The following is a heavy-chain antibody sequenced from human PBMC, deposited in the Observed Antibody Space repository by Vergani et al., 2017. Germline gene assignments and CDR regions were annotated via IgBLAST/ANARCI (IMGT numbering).Heavy chain of an antibody. CDR3: ASPVVADAFDI. Sequence: EVQLVESGGGLVKPGGSLRLSCAASGFTFSSYSMNWVRQAPGKGLEWVSSISSSSSTIYYADSVKGRFTISRDNAKNSLYLQMNSLRAEDTAVYYCASPVVADAFDIWGQGTMVTVSS. CDR2: ISSSSSTI. CDR1: GFTFSSYS. V-gene: IGHV3-21*01. D-gene: IGHD2-15*01. J-gene: IGHJ3*02.